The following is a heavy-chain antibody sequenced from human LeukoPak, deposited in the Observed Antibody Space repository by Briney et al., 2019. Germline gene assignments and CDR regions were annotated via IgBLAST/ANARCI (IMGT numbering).Heavy chain of an antibody. V-gene: IGHV3-74*01. CDR2: INSDGSST. CDR1: GFTFSSYW. J-gene: IGHJ4*02. D-gene: IGHD6-13*01. Sequence: SGGSLRLSCAASGFTFSSYWMHWVRQAPGKGLVWVSRINSDGSSTSYADSVKGRFTISRDNAKNTLYLQMNSLRAEDTAVYYCARDPMGGAAAGTCFDYWGQGTLVTVSS. CDR3: ARDPMGGAAAGTCFDY.